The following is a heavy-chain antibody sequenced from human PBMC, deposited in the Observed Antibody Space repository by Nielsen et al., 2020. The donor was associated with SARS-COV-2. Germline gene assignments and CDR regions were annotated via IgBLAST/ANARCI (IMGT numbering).Heavy chain of an antibody. D-gene: IGHD3-3*01. V-gene: IGHV3-69-1*01. Sequence: IRQPPGKGLEWVSYISSSSTIYYADSVKGRFTISRDNAKNSLYLQMNSLRAEDTAVYYCARSITIFGVVIAYYYYGMDVWGQGTTVTVSS. CDR2: ISSSSTI. CDR3: ARSITIFGVVIAYYYYGMDV. J-gene: IGHJ6*02.